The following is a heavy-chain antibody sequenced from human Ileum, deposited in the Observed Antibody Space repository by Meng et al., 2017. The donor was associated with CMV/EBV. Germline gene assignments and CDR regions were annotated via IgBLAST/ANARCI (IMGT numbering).Heavy chain of an antibody. Sequence: SCATSGFAFNDSAMHWVGQASGRGLEWVGRIRDRPNNYATTYADSVRGRFTISRDDTKSTAFLLMDSLKIEDTATYYCSSLHDSGGHWGQGTLVTVSS. CDR3: SSLHDSGGH. CDR1: GFAFNDSA. CDR2: IRDRPNNYAT. V-gene: IGHV3-73*01. D-gene: IGHD4/OR15-4a*01. J-gene: IGHJ4*02.